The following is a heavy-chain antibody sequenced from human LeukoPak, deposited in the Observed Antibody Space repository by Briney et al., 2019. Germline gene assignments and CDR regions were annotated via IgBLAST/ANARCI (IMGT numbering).Heavy chain of an antibody. V-gene: IGHV4-31*03. D-gene: IGHD6-13*01. J-gene: IGHJ4*02. CDR2: IYYSGST. CDR3: ARSIAAAGAFDY. Sequence: PSETLSLTCTVSGGSISSGGYYWSWIRQHPGKGLEWIGYIYYSGSTYYNPSLKSRVTISVDTSMNQFSLKLSSVTAADTAVYYCARSIAAAGAFDYWGQGTLVTVSS. CDR1: GGSISSGGYY.